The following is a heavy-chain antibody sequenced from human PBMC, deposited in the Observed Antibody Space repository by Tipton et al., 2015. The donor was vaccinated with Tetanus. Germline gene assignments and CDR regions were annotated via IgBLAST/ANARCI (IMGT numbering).Heavy chain of an antibody. CDR1: GASISSNTYY. J-gene: IGHJ3*02. V-gene: IGHV4-39*07. CDR3: ARPEASGRARGFDI. D-gene: IGHD3-10*01. CDR2: VSYSGST. Sequence: TLSLTCTVSGASISSNTYYWGWIRQPPGKGLEWIASVSYSGSTNSNYSLKSRITMSRDTSKNQFSLKLASVTAADTAVYFCARPEASGRARGFDIWGQGTKVTVSP.